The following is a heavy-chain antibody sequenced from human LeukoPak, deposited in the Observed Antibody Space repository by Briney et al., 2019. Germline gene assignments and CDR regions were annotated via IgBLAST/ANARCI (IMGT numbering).Heavy chain of an antibody. CDR1: GGSFSGYY. CDR3: ARGGSGWYEEYNWFDP. V-gene: IGHV4-34*01. J-gene: IGHJ5*02. Sequence: SETLPLTCAVYGGSFSGYYWSWIRQPPGKGLEWIGEINHSRSTNYNPSLKSQVTISVDTSKNQFSLQLSSVTAADTAVYYCARGGSGWYEEYNWFDPWGQGTLVTVSS. D-gene: IGHD6-13*01. CDR2: INHSRST.